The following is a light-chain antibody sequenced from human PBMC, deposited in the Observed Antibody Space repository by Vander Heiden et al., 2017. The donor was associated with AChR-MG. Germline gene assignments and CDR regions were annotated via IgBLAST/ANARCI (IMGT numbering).Light chain of an antibody. Sequence: QSALTQPACGSGSPRQSLTISRPGATAFLDNYTSAACYQQHPGRAAKLIIYDVSKRPSGVASRFSGSKSGSTASMTISGVQAEDEAEYYCVSYTGSDSPFVLFGGGTNLIVL. V-gene: IGLV2-14*01. CDR3: VSYTGSDSPFVL. CDR2: DVS. CDR1: TAFLDNYTS. J-gene: IGLJ2*01.